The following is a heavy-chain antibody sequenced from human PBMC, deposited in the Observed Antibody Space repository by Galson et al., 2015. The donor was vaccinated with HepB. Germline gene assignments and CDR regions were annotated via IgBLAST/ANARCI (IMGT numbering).Heavy chain of an antibody. D-gene: IGHD3-10*01. CDR1: EFTFSDYY. V-gene: IGHV3-11*06. CDR3: ARVRTTMVRGVLTNSWFDP. J-gene: IGHJ5*02. CDR2: ISSSSSYT. Sequence: SLRLSCAASEFTFSDYYMSWIRQAPGKGLEWVSYISSSSSYTNYADSVKGRFTISRDNAKHSLYLQMNSLRAEDTAVYYCARVRTTMVRGVLTNSWFDPWGQGTLVTVSS.